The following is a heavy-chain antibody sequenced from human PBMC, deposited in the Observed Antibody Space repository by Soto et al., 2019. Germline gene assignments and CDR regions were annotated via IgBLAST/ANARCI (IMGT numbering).Heavy chain of an antibody. V-gene: IGHV2-70*11. D-gene: IGHD6-6*01. CDR1: GFSLSTSGMC. CDR2: IDWDDDK. J-gene: IGHJ6*02. CDR3: ARISSYYYGMDV. Sequence: SGPTLVNPTQTLTLTCTFSGFSLSTSGMCVSWIRQPPGKAPEWLARIDWDDDKYYSTSLKTRLTISKDTSKNQVVLTMTNMDPVDTATYYCARISSYYYGMDVWGQGTTVTVSS.